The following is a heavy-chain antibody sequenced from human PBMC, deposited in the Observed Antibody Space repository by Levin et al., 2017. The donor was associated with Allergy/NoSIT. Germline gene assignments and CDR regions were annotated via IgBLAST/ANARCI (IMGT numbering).Heavy chain of an antibody. Sequence: PGGSLRLSCVVSGFTLSTYWMHWVRQAPGKGLVWVSRIKSDGSSTNYADSVKGRFTISRDNAKNTLYLQMNSLRAEDTAVYYCARSTDYDSSADFDYWGQGTLVTVSS. V-gene: IGHV3-74*01. J-gene: IGHJ4*02. CDR2: IKSDGSST. CDR1: GFTLSTYW. CDR3: ARSTDYDSSADFDY. D-gene: IGHD3-22*01.